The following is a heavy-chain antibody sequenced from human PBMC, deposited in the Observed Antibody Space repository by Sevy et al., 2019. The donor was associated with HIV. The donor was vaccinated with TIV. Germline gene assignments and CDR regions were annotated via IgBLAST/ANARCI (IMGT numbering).Heavy chain of an antibody. CDR1: GEPFSGYY. D-gene: IGHD6-6*01. Sequence: SETLSLTCTVHGEPFSGYYWSWIRQPPGKGLEWIGEINHSWITHYNPSLKSRVTLSVDTSKNHFYLKLSSISAADSAVYYCVRQDLATAAPRPYWGQGSLVTVSS. J-gene: IGHJ4*02. CDR2: INHSWIT. V-gene: IGHV4-34*01. CDR3: VRQDLATAAPRPY.